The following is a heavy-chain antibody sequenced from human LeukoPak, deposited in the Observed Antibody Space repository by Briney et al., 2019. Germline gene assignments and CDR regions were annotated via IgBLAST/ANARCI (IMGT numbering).Heavy chain of an antibody. D-gene: IGHD6-13*01. CDR1: GFTFSTYA. CDR3: AKRAAPCTGGGYYFDY. Sequence: PGGSLRLSCAASGFTFSTYAMHWVRQAPGKGLEWVSFIGYDGSDKYYADSVKGRFTNSRDNSKNTLYLQMNSLRPEDTALYYCAKRAAPCTGGGYYFDYWGQGTLVTVSS. CDR2: IGYDGSDK. V-gene: IGHV3-30*02. J-gene: IGHJ4*02.